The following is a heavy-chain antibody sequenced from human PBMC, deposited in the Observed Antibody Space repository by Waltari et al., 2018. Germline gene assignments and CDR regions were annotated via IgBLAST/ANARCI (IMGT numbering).Heavy chain of an antibody. CDR1: GASVGSGNYF. CDR3: ARDPWFDS. CDR2: IDSSGST. V-gene: IGHV4-61*09. J-gene: IGHJ5*01. Sequence: QVQLQESGPGLVKPSQTLSLPCTVSGASVGSGNYFWTWIRQPAGKGLEWSGHIDSSGSTTYNSSLKSRAIISLDTSKNQFSLTLNSVTAADTAVYFCARDPWFDSWGQGTLVIVSS.